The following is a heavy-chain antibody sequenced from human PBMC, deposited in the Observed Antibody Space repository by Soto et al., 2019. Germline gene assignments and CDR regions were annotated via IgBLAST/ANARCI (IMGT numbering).Heavy chain of an antibody. V-gene: IGHV1-18*01. CDR1: GFTFSNYG. D-gene: IGHD6-19*01. Sequence: QVQLVQSGAEVKKPGASVKVSCKGSGFTFSNYGFNWVRQAPGQGLEWVGWVSAYNGYTKSAQNFQDRLIMTTDTSTNTAYMELRGLRPDDTALYYCARGICIAVPEGPWGQGTLVTVSS. J-gene: IGHJ4*02. CDR2: VSAYNGYT. CDR3: ARGICIAVPEGP.